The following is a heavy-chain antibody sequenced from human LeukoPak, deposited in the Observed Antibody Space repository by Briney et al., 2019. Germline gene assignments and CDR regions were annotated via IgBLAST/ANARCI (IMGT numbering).Heavy chain of an antibody. CDR1: GYTFTSYG. CDR2: ISAYNGNT. Sequence: ASVKASCKASGYTFTSYGISWVRQAPGQGLEWMGWISAYNGNTNYAQKLQGRVTMSTDTSTSTAYMELRSLRSDDTAVYYCAKDERNWNYNLASQTYDWGQGTLVTVSS. V-gene: IGHV1-18*01. D-gene: IGHD1-7*01. CDR3: AKDERNWNYNLASQTYD. J-gene: IGHJ4*02.